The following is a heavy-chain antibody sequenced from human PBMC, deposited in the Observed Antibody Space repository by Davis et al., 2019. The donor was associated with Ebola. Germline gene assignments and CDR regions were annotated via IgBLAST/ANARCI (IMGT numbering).Heavy chain of an antibody. Sequence: PSETLSLTCTVSGGSISSSSYYWGWIRQPPGKGLEWIGSIYYSGSTYYNPSLKSRVTISVDTSKNQFSLKLSSVTAADTAVYYCASCHDTAMVPYFDYWGQGTLVTVSS. J-gene: IGHJ4*02. CDR3: ASCHDTAMVPYFDY. CDR2: IYYSGST. CDR1: GGSISSSSYY. D-gene: IGHD5-18*01. V-gene: IGHV4-39*01.